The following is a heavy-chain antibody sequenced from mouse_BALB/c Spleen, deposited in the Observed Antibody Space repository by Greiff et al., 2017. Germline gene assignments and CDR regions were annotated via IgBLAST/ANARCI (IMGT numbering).Heavy chain of an antibody. CDR2: ISSGGST. CDR3: ARVYGNYNYWYFDV. J-gene: IGHJ1*01. Sequence: EVKLVESGGGLVKPGGSLKLSCAASGFTFSSYAMSWVRQTPEKRLEWVASISSGGSTYYPDSVKGRFTISRDNARNILYLQMSSLRSEDTAMYYCARVYGNYNYWYFDVWGAGTTVTVSS. D-gene: IGHD2-1*01. V-gene: IGHV5-6-5*01. CDR1: GFTFSSYA.